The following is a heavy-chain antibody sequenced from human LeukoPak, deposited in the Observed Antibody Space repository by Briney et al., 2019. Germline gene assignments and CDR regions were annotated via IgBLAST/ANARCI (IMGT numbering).Heavy chain of an antibody. Sequence: GGSLRLSCAASGFTVSSNYMSWVRQAPGKGLEWVSYISSDGGTTSYADSVTGRFTISRDMAKNSLYLQMNSLRDEDTAVYYCATYRGPLDYWGQGTLVTVSS. CDR1: GFTVSSNY. J-gene: IGHJ4*02. CDR2: ISSDGGTT. CDR3: ATYRGPLDY. D-gene: IGHD3-10*01. V-gene: IGHV3-48*02.